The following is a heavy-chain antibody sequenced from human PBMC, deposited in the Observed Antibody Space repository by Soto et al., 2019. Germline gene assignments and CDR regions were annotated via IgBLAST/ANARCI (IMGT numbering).Heavy chain of an antibody. V-gene: IGHV4-34*01. CDR1: GGFLSESY. D-gene: IGHD3-16*01. CDR2: INHVGGT. CDR3: VRIRYQLPSSVLWLDP. J-gene: IGHJ5*02. Sequence: SETLSLTCAAYGGFLSESYWTWIRQPPGKGLEWVGEINHVGGTNYNPYLKSRVTMSVDTSQYQFSLRLIPVTAADTAMYFCVRIRYQLPSSVLWLDPWGQGTPVTVSS.